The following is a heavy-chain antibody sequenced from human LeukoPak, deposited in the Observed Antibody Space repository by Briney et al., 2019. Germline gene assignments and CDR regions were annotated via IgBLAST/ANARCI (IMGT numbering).Heavy chain of an antibody. J-gene: IGHJ4*02. D-gene: IGHD3-22*01. CDR2: ISGSGGST. CDR1: GYTFTSYG. Sequence: EASVKVSCKASGYTFTSYGISWVRQAPGKELEWVSAISGSGGSTYYADSVKGRFTISRDNSKNTLYLQMNSLRAEDTAVYYCAKDRSSRGYYIFDYWGQGTLVTVSS. V-gene: IGHV3-23*01. CDR3: AKDRSSRGYYIFDY.